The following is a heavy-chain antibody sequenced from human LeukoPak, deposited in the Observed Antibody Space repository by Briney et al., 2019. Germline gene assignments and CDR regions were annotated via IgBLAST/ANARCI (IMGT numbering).Heavy chain of an antibody. CDR3: ARGPLNYYDSSGYYYSRDAFDI. CDR2: INPNSGGT. CDR1: GYTFTGYY. Sequence: ASVKASCKASGYTFTGYYMHWVRQAPGQGLEWMGWINPNSGGTNYAQKFQGWVTMTRDTSISTAYMELSRLRSDDTAVYYCARGPLNYYDSSGYYYSRDAFDIWGQGTMVTVSS. V-gene: IGHV1-2*04. J-gene: IGHJ3*02. D-gene: IGHD3-22*01.